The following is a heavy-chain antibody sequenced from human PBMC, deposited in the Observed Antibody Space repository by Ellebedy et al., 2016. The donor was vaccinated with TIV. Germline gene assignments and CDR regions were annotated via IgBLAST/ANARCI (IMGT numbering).Heavy chain of an antibody. CDR3: ARGPPSGSPNFYWYFDL. V-gene: IGHV1-18*04. Sequence: VSVKVSCKASGYTFTNFNINWVRQAPGQGLEWMGWISPYNGDTKYTEKFQGRVTVTTDTSTSTAYMELRSLGSDDTAVYYCARGPPSGSPNFYWYFDLWGRGTLVTVSS. CDR2: ISPYNGDT. J-gene: IGHJ2*01. CDR1: GYTFTNFN. D-gene: IGHD3-10*01.